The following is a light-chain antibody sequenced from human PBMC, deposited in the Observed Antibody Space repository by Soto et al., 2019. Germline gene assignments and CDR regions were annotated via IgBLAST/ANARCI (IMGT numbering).Light chain of an antibody. CDR1: QTIMTY. CDR2: DAS. Sequence: DIQMTQSPSSLSASVGDEVTITCRASQTIMTYLNWYQLKPGKPPRLLIYDASSLESGVPSRFGGSGSGTEFTLTISSLQPDDFATYYCHQYDSYSRTFGQGTKVDIK. J-gene: IGKJ1*01. CDR3: HQYDSYSRT. V-gene: IGKV1-5*01.